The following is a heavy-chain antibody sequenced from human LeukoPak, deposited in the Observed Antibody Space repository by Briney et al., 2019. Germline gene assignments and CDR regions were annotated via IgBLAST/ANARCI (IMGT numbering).Heavy chain of an antibody. V-gene: IGHV4-39*07. CDR3: ARDQPYPYYFDY. CDR2: IYYSGST. J-gene: IGHJ4*02. CDR1: GGSISSSSYY. Sequence: SETLSLTCTVSGGSISSSSYYWGWIRQPPGKGLEWIGSIYYSGSTYYNPSLTSRVTISVDTSKNQFSLKLSSVTAADTAVYYCARDQPYPYYFDYWGQGTLVTVSS.